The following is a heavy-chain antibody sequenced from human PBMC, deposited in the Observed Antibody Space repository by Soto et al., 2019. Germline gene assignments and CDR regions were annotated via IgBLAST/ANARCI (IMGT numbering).Heavy chain of an antibody. V-gene: IGHV1-18*01. Sequence: SVKVSCKASGYTFTSYGISWVRQAPGQGLEWMGWISAYNGNTNYAQKLQGRVTMTTDTSTSTAYMELRSLRSDDTAVYYCARDYYDSSGYFSIYYYYYGMDAWGQGTTVTVSS. CDR1: GYTFTSYG. D-gene: IGHD3-22*01. CDR2: ISAYNGNT. CDR3: ARDYYDSSGYFSIYYYYYGMDA. J-gene: IGHJ6*02.